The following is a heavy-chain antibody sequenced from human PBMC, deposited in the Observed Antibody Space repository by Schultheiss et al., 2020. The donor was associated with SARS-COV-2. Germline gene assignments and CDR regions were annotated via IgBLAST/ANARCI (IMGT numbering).Heavy chain of an antibody. D-gene: IGHD4-23*01. Sequence: SETLSLTCTVSGGSIRSGESYWSWIRQSPGKGLEWIGYIYYSGSPKYNPSLKSRVTISVDTSKNQFSLKLTSVTAADTAIYYCARRRSDGNWYLDTWGPGTLVTVSS. J-gene: IGHJ4*02. CDR3: ARRRSDGNWYLDT. V-gene: IGHV4-30-4*01. CDR1: GGSIRSGESY. CDR2: IYYSGSP.